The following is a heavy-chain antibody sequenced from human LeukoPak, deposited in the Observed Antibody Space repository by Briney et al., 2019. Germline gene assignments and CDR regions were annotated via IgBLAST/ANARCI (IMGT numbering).Heavy chain of an antibody. J-gene: IGHJ3*02. CDR2: INPNSGGT. V-gene: IGHV1-2*02. D-gene: IGHD6-19*01. CDR3: ARGYSSGWKDAFDI. Sequence: ASVKVSCKASGYTFTGYYMHWVRQAPGQGLEWMGWINPNSGGTNYAQKFQGRVTTTRDTSISTAYMELSRLRSDDTAVYYCARGYSSGWKDAFDIWGQGTMVTVSS. CDR1: GYTFTGYY.